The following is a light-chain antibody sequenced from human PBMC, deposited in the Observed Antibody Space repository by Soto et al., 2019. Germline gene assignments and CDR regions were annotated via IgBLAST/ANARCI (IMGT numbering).Light chain of an antibody. J-gene: IGLJ2*01. V-gene: IGLV1-47*01. Sequence: QSVLTQPPSASGTPGQRVTISCSGSSSNIGSNYVYWYQQLPGTAPKLLIYRNNQRPSGVPDRFSGSKSGTSASLAISGLRSEDEADYYYEAWDDSRSGRVVFGGGTKVTVL. CDR1: SSNIGSNY. CDR3: EAWDDSRSGRVV. CDR2: RNN.